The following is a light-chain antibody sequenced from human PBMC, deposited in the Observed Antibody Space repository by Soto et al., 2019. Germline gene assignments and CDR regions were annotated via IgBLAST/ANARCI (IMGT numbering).Light chain of an antibody. Sequence: QSALTQPASVSGSPGQSITISCTGTSSDVGGYNYVSWYQQHPGKAPKLMIYDVSNRPSGVSNRFSGSKSGNTASLTISGLQAEDEADYYCSSYTSSSTLCFGTGTKLTVL. CDR3: SSYTSSSTLC. J-gene: IGLJ1*01. V-gene: IGLV2-14*01. CDR1: SSDVGGYNY. CDR2: DVS.